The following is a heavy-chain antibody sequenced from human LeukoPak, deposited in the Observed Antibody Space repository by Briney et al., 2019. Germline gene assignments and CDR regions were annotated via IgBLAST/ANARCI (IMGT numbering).Heavy chain of an antibody. D-gene: IGHD5-12*01. CDR2: IYPGDSDT. CDR1: GYSFTSYW. Sequence: GESLKISCKGSGYSFTSYWIGWVRQMPGKGLEWMGIIYPGDSDTRYSPSFQGQVTISADKSISTAYLQWSSLKASDTAMYYCARHRMVATSNDAFDIWGQGTMVTVSS. J-gene: IGHJ3*02. CDR3: ARHRMVATSNDAFDI. V-gene: IGHV5-51*01.